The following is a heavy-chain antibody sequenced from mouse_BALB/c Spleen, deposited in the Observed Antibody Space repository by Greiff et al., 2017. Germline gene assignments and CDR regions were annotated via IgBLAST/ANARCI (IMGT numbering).Heavy chain of an antibody. V-gene: IGHV1-9*01. CDR2: ILPGSGST. J-gene: IGHJ4*01. CDR1: GYTFSSYW. CDR3: ARRGGNYYYAMDY. D-gene: IGHD2-1*01. Sequence: VQLQQSGAELMKPGASVKISCKATGYTFSSYWIEWVKQRPGHGLEWIGEILPGSGSTNYNEKFKGKATFTADTSSNTAYMQLSSLTSEDSAVYYCARRGGNYYYAMDYWGQGTSVTVSS.